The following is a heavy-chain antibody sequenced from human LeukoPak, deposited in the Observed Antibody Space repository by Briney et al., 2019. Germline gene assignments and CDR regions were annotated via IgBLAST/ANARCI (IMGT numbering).Heavy chain of an antibody. J-gene: IGHJ6*03. CDR2: IKQDGSEE. Sequence: GGSLRLSCAASGFTVSTNYMSWVRQAPGKGLEWVANIKQDGSEEYYVDSVKGRFTISRDNAKKSLFLQMNSLRVEDTAVYFCARGRITVIGAIHYYMDVWGNGTTVIVCS. V-gene: IGHV3-7*03. CDR1: GFTVSTNY. CDR3: ARGRITVIGAIHYYMDV. D-gene: IGHD1-20*01.